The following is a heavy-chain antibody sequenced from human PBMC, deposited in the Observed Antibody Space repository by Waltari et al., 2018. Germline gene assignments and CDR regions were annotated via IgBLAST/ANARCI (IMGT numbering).Heavy chain of an antibody. CDR2: IKQDGSEK. CDR3: ARDPVAAAGNSYYYYMDV. CDR1: GFTFSSHW. D-gene: IGHD6-13*01. V-gene: IGHV3-7*01. Sequence: EVQLVESGGGLVQPGGSMRLSCAASGFTFSSHWMSWVRQAPGKGLEWVANIKQDGSEKYYVDSVKGRFTISRDNAKNSLYLQMNSLRAEDTAVYYCARDPVAAAGNSYYYYMDVWGKGTTVTISS. J-gene: IGHJ6*03.